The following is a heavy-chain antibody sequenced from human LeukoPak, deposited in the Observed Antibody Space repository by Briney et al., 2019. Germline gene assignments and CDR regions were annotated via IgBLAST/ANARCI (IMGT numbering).Heavy chain of an antibody. J-gene: IGHJ6*02. CDR3: ARDLWGVAVAGAGKDV. CDR2: ISYDGSGK. CDR1: GFVFSNHV. D-gene: IGHD3-16*01. Sequence: SGKSLRLSCVGAGFVFSNHVIHWVRQAPGQGLEWVSMISYDGSGKHYADSVGGRLTISRDNSKNTVYLQMDSLTAEDTAIYYCARDLWGVAVAGAGKDVRGQGTTVTVSS. V-gene: IGHV3-30*04.